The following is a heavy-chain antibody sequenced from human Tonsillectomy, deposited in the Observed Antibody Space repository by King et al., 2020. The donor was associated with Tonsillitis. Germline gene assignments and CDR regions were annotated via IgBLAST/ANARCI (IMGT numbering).Heavy chain of an antibody. CDR1: GGSISSGSYY. D-gene: IGHD2-15*01. J-gene: IGHJ2*01. V-gene: IGHV4-61*02. CDR3: ARDVVRYFDL. CDR2: IHASGNT. Sequence: VQLQESGPGLVKPSQTLSLTCTVSGGSISSGSYYWSWIRQPAGKGLELIGRIHASGNTYYNPSLKSRVTMSVDTSKNQFSLGLSSVTAADTAAYYCARDVVRYFDLWGRGALVTVSS.